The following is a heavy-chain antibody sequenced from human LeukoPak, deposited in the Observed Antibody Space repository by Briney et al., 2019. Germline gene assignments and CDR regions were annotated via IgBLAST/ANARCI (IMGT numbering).Heavy chain of an antibody. J-gene: IGHJ3*02. V-gene: IGHV1-18*01. D-gene: IGHD1-26*01. Sequence: ASVKVSCKASGGTFSSYAISWVRQAPGQGLEWMGWISAYNGNTNYAQKLQGRVTMTTDTSTSTAYMELRSLTSDDTVVYYCARVGGSYLQGYAFDIWGQGTMVTVSS. CDR2: ISAYNGNT. CDR3: ARVGGSYLQGYAFDI. CDR1: GGTFSSYA.